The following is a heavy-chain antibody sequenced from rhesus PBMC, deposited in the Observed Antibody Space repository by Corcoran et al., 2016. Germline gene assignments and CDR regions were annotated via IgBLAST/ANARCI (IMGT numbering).Heavy chain of an antibody. CDR3: AGGGSGNWYFDI. J-gene: IGHJ2*01. CDR2: IYGNSDRP. D-gene: IGHD6-13*01. Sequence: QVQLQESGPGLVKPSETLSLTCAVAGGSISGGYYWGLIRQHPGKGLEWFGNIYGNSDRPYDHAPPNSRIAISKDKSKTRFSLTLSSVPAADTAVYYCAGGGSGNWYFDIWGPGTPITISS. CDR1: GGSISGGYY. V-gene: IGHV4S7*01.